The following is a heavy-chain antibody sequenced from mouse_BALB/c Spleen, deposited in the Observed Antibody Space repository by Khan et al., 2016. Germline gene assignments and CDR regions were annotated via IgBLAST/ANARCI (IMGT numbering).Heavy chain of an antibody. Sequence: EVELVESGGGLVQPGGSLRLSCATSGFTFTDYYMSWVRQPPGKALEWLGFIRNKANGYTTEYSASVKGRFTISRDNSQSILYLQMNTLRAEDSATYDCARDYYGSSYGFAYWGQGTLVTVSA. CDR1: GFTFTDYY. CDR3: ARDYYGSSYGFAY. V-gene: IGHV7-3*02. J-gene: IGHJ3*01. CDR2: IRNKANGYTT. D-gene: IGHD1-1*01.